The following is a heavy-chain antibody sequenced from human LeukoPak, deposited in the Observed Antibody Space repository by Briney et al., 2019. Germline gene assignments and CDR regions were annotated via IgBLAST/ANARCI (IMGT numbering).Heavy chain of an antibody. CDR3: AREIRETVITRHYYYGIDV. D-gene: IGHD1-7*01. CDR1: GFTFSTYD. V-gene: IGHV3-13*01. CDR2: IGTADDT. Sequence: GGSLRLSCAATGFTFSTYDMHWVRQVTGKGLEWVSAIGTADDTYYLGSVKGRFTISRENAKNVLYLQMSSLRAEDTAVYYCAREIRETVITRHYYYGIDVWGQGTTVTVSS. J-gene: IGHJ6*02.